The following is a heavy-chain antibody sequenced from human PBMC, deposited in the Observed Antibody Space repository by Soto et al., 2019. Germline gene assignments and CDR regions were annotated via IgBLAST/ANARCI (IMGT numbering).Heavy chain of an antibody. J-gene: IGHJ5*02. V-gene: IGHV6-1*01. CDR2: TYYRSKWYN. CDR1: GDSVSSNSAA. Sequence: PSQTLSLTCAISGDSVSSNSAAWNWIRQSPSRGLEWLGRTYYRSKWYNHYAVSVKSRITVNPDTSKNQFSLQLNSVTPEDTAVYYCAKDGYCSGGSCSSLDPWGQGTLVTVSS. D-gene: IGHD2-15*01. CDR3: AKDGYCSGGSCSSLDP.